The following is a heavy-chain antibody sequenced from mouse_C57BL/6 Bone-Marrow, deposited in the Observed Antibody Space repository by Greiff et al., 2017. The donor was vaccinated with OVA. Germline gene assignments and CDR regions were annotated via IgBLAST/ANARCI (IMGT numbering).Heavy chain of an antibody. CDR3: ARKDYGNSGAMDY. Sequence: QVQLQQSGAELVRPGPSVKMSCKASGYTFTNYWIGWAKQRPGHGLEWIGDIYPGGGYTNYNEKFKGKATLTADKSSSTAYMQFSSLTSEDSAIYYCARKDYGNSGAMDYWGQGTSVTVSS. CDR2: IYPGGGYT. V-gene: IGHV1-63*01. D-gene: IGHD2-1*01. CDR1: GYTFTNYW. J-gene: IGHJ4*01.